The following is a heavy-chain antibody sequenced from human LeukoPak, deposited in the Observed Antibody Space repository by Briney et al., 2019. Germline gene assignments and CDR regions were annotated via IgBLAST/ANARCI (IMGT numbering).Heavy chain of an antibody. V-gene: IGHV4-34*01. J-gene: IGHJ4*02. CDR1: GGSFSGYY. CDR2: INHSGST. D-gene: IGHD4-23*01. Sequence: SETLSLTCAVYGGSFSGYYWSWIRQPPGNGLEWIGEINHSGSTNYNPSLKSRVTISVDTSKNQFSLKLSSVTAADTAVYYCARGSGGTVVTNESEPFDYWGQGTLVTVSS. CDR3: ARGSGGTVVTNESEPFDY.